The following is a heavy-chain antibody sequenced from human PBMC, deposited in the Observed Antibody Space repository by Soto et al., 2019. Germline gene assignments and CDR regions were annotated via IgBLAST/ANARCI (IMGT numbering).Heavy chain of an antibody. CDR1: GYTFTGYY. Sequence: ASVKVSCKASGYTFTGYYMHWVRQAPGQGLEWMGWINPNSGGTNNAQKFQGWVTMTRDTSTSTVYMELSGLIPDDTAVYYCARSLLVEYSRSWRSAYYGMDVWGQGTTVTVSS. J-gene: IGHJ6*02. V-gene: IGHV1-2*04. D-gene: IGHD6-13*01. CDR3: ARSLLVEYSRSWRSAYYGMDV. CDR2: INPNSGGT.